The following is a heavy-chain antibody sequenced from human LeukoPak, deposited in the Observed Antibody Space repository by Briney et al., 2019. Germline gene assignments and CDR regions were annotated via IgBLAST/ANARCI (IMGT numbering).Heavy chain of an antibody. V-gene: IGHV3-21*01. CDR1: GFTFSRYS. CDR2: ITSSSSYI. CDR3: ARDLLYYDSSGGDY. J-gene: IGHJ4*02. Sequence: GGSLRLSCAATGFTFSRYSMNWVRQAPGKGLEGVSSITSSSSYIYYADSLKGRFTISRDNAKNSLYLQMNSLRAEDTAVYYCARDLLYYDSSGGDYWGQGTLVAVSS. D-gene: IGHD3-22*01.